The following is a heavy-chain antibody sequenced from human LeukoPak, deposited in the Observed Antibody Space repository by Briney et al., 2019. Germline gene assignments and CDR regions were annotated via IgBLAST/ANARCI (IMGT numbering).Heavy chain of an antibody. V-gene: IGHV3-48*03. J-gene: IGHJ6*04. CDR3: AELGITMIGGV. CDR1: EFSVGSNY. D-gene: IGHD3-10*02. Sequence: PGGSLRLSCAASEFSVGSNYMTWVRQAPGKGLEWVSYISSSGSTIYYADSVKGRFTISRDNAKNSLYLQMNGLRAEDTAVYYCAELGITMIGGVWGKGTTVTISS. CDR2: ISSSGSTI.